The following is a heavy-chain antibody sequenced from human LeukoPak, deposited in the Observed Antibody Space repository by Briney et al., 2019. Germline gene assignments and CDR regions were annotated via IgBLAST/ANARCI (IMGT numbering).Heavy chain of an antibody. V-gene: IGHV4-34*01. D-gene: IGHD3-22*01. Sequence: SETLSLTCAVYGGSFSGYYWSWIRQPPGKGLEWIGEINHSGSTNYNPSLKSRVTISVDTSKNQFSLKLGSVTAADTAVYYCARAPVGSGYYLGGYFDYWGQGTLVTVSS. CDR2: INHSGST. CDR1: GGSFSGYY. CDR3: ARAPVGSGYYLGGYFDY. J-gene: IGHJ4*02.